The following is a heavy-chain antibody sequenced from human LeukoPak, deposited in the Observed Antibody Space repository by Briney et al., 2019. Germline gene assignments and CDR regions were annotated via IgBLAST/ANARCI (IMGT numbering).Heavy chain of an antibody. CDR2: TLIMGSP. J-gene: IGHJ3*02. Sequence: SQTLSLTCAVFGGSFSGTYWPGSAKPQGKGLKGFGKTLIMGSPTFNPSLKSRVTISVDTSKNQLSLNLSSVTAADTAVYYCARSLWPAYDIVVPSIPSTTNSFDIWGQGTMVAVSS. CDR1: GGSFSGT. D-gene: IGHD2-2*01. V-gene: IGHV4-34*01. CDR3: ARSLWPAYDIVVPSIPSTTNSFDI.